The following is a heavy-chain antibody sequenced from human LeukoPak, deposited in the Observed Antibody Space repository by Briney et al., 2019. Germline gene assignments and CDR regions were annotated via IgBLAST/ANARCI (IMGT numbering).Heavy chain of an antibody. CDR3: ARDWYSSAWPIFDY. D-gene: IGHD3-22*01. V-gene: IGHV4-4*07. J-gene: IGHJ4*02. CDR1: GASISSYY. Sequence: SETLSLTCTVSGASISSYYWSWIRQPAGKGLEWIGRIYTGGNTNYNPSLKSRVTMSVDTSKNQVSLNLTSVTAADTAVYYCARDWYSSAWPIFDYWGQGTLVTVPS. CDR2: IYTGGNT.